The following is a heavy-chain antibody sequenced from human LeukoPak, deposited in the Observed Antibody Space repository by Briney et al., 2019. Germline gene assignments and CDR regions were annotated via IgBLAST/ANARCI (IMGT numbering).Heavy chain of an antibody. Sequence: GGSLRLSCAASGFTFTSYGMHWVRQAPGKGLEWVAFIRYDGSNTFYTDSVKGRFTISRDNSKNTLYLQMNSLRAEDTAVYYCAKSQYQLRRGDYFDYWGQGTLVTVSS. V-gene: IGHV3-30*02. J-gene: IGHJ4*02. CDR3: AKSQYQLRRGDYFDY. CDR2: IRYDGSNT. CDR1: GFTFTSYG. D-gene: IGHD4-17*01.